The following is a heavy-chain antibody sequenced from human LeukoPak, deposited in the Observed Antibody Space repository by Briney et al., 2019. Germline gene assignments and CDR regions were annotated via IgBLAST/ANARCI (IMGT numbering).Heavy chain of an antibody. CDR3: ARSHSSGSIDY. D-gene: IGHD3-22*01. CDR1: GYTFTSHD. Sequence: RASVKVSCKASGYTFTSHDINWVRQATGQGLEWMGWMNPNSGNTGYAQKFRGRVTMTRNTSISTAYMELSSLRSEDTAVYYCARSHSSGSIDYWGQGTLVTVSS. V-gene: IGHV1-8*01. CDR2: MNPNSGNT. J-gene: IGHJ4*02.